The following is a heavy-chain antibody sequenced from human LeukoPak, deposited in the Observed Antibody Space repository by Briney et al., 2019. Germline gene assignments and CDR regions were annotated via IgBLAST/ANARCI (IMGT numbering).Heavy chain of an antibody. CDR3: ATRENPQNALDI. V-gene: IGHV1-24*01. J-gene: IGHJ3*02. CDR2: FEPEDGET. CDR1: GYTLTELS. Sequence: GAAVKVSCKVSGYTLTELSIHWVRQAPGKGLEWVGGFEPEDGETIYAQKFQGRVTMPEDTSTDTAYMELSSLRPGDTAVYYRATRENPQNALDIRGQGTMVTVSS.